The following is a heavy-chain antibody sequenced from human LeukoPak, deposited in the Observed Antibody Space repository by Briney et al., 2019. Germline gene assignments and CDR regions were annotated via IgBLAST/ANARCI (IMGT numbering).Heavy chain of an antibody. CDR1: GGSFSGHY. CDR2: INHSGST. CDR3: ARGPTPDY. J-gene: IGHJ4*02. Sequence: PSETLSLTCAVYGGSFSGHYWSWIRQPPGKGLGWIGEINHSGSTNYNPSLKSRVTISVDTSKNQFSLKLSSVTAADTAVYYCARGPTPDYWGQGTLVTVSS. V-gene: IGHV4-34*01.